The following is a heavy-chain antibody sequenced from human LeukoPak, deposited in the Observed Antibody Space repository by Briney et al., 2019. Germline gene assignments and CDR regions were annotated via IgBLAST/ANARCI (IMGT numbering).Heavy chain of an antibody. Sequence: SETLSLTCAVYGGSSSGYYWSWIRQPPGKGLEWIGEINHSGSTNYNPSLKSRVTISVDTSKNQFSLKPSSVTAADTAVYYCARDPYYYDSSGFFLYWGQGTLVTVPS. CDR1: GGSSSGYY. D-gene: IGHD3-22*01. J-gene: IGHJ4*02. CDR2: INHSGST. V-gene: IGHV4-34*01. CDR3: ARDPYYYDSSGFFLY.